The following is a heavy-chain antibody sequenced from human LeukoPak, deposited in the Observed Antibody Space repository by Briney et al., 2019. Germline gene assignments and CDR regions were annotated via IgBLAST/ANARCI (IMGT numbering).Heavy chain of an antibody. CDR3: AKVVISWFDP. CDR2: ISFDGYNK. CDR1: GFTFSSYA. V-gene: IGHV3-30-3*01. D-gene: IGHD3-22*01. Sequence: GKSLRLSCTASGFTFSSYAMHWVRQAPGKGLEWVAIISFDGYNKFYADSVEGRFTISRDNSKNTLYLQMNSLRAEDTAVYYCAKVVISWFDPWGQGTLVTVSS. J-gene: IGHJ5*02.